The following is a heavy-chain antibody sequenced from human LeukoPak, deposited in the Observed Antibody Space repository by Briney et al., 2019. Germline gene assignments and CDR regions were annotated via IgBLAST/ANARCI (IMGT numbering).Heavy chain of an antibody. CDR2: ISAYNGKI. D-gene: IGHD5-24*01. CDR3: ARDLGEIEMAAIFFDY. CDR1: GYTFTDFG. J-gene: IGHJ4*02. V-gene: IGHV1-18*01. Sequence: AASVKVSCKASGYTFTDFGISWVRQAPGQGLEWMGWISAYNGKIKYAQNLQGKVTMTTDISTSTAYMELRSLRSDDAAVYYCARDLGEIEMAAIFFDYWGRGTLVTVSS.